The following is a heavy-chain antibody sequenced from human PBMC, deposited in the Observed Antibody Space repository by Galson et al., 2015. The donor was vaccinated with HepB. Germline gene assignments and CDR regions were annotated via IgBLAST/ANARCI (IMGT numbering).Heavy chain of an antibody. V-gene: IGHV1-69*04. CDR1: GGTFNTYT. D-gene: IGHD3-10*01. CDR3: ARDRGYGSGSYDAFDI. Sequence: SVKVSCKASGGTFNTYTISWVRQAPGQGLEWMGRIIGILDIANNAQKFQGRVTITADKSTSTAYMELSSLRSEDTAVYYCARDRGYGSGSYDAFDIWGQGTMVTVSS. J-gene: IGHJ3*02. CDR2: IIGILDIA.